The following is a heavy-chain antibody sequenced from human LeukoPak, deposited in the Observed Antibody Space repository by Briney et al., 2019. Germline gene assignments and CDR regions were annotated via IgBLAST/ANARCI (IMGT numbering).Heavy chain of an antibody. J-gene: IGHJ4*02. V-gene: IGHV3-74*01. CDR1: GFTFSSYW. Sequence: GGSLRLSCAASGFTFSSYWMHWVRQAPGKGLVWVSRINSDGSSTSYADSVKGRFTISRDNAKNSLFLQMTSLRAEDTAVYYCARVGGRYSPLGYWGQGTLVTVSS. CDR3: ARVGGRYSPLGY. CDR2: INSDGSST. D-gene: IGHD3-16*02.